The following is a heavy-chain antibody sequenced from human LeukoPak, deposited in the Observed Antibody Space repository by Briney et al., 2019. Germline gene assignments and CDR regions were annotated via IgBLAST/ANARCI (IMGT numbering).Heavy chain of an antibody. CDR3: ARVRRGGDSRYFDY. CDR2: ISRLGDTI. CDR1: GFTFTDYF. D-gene: IGHD2-21*02. Sequence: GGSLRLSCAASGFTFTDYFMGWIRQAPRKGLDWVSHISRLGDTIDYADSVKGRFTISRDNAKNSLFLQMNFLRAEDTAVYFCARVRRGGDSRYFDYWGQGALVTVSS. J-gene: IGHJ4*02. V-gene: IGHV3-11*01.